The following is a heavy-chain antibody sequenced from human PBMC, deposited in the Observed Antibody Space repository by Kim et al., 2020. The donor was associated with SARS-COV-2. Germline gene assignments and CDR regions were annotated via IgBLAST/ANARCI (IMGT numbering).Heavy chain of an antibody. D-gene: IGHD3-22*01. CDR3: ASPQGSYYYDKTTGGAFDI. J-gene: IGHJ3*02. CDR1: GGTFSSYA. CDR2: IIPIFGTA. Sequence: SVKVSCKASGGTFSSYAISWVRQAPGQGLEWMGGIIPIFGTANYAQKFQGRVTITADESTSTAYIELSSLRSEDTAVYYCASPQGSYYYDKTTGGAFDIWGQGTMVTVSS. V-gene: IGHV1-69*13.